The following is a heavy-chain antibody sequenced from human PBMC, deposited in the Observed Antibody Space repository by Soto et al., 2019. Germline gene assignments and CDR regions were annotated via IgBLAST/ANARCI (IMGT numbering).Heavy chain of an antibody. D-gene: IGHD5-12*01. CDR2: ISYDGSNK. CDR3: AKAGYSGSYFDY. V-gene: IGHV3-30*18. CDR1: GFTFSSYG. Sequence: GGSLRLSCAASGFTFSSYGMHWVRQAPGKGLERVAVISYDGSNKYYADSVKGRFTISRDNSKNTLYLQMNSLRADDTAVYYCAKAGYSGSYFDYWGQGTLVTVSS. J-gene: IGHJ4*02.